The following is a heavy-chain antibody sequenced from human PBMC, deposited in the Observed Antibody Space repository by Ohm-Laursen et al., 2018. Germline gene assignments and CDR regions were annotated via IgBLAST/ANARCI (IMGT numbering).Heavy chain of an antibody. Sequence: SDTLSLTCSVSGGSISSSSYYWGWIRQPPGKGLEWIGSIYYSGSTYYNLSLKSRVTISVDTSKNQFSLKLSSVTAADTAVYYCARGLWWFDPWGQGTLVTVSS. CDR1: GGSISSSSYY. V-gene: IGHV4-39*07. J-gene: IGHJ5*02. CDR3: ARGLWWFDP. CDR2: IYYSGST.